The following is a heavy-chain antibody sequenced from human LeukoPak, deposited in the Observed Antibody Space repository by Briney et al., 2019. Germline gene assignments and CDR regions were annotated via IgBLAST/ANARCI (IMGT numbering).Heavy chain of an antibody. V-gene: IGHV4-34*01. D-gene: IGHD6-13*01. Sequence: SETLSLTCAVYGGSFSGYYWSWIRQPPGKGLEWIGEINHSGSTNYNPSLKSRVTISVDTSKNQFSLKLSSVAAADTAVYYCAREKLYSSSWYGLNWFDPWGQGTLVTVSS. CDR3: AREKLYSSSWYGLNWFDP. CDR2: INHSGST. CDR1: GGSFSGYY. J-gene: IGHJ5*02.